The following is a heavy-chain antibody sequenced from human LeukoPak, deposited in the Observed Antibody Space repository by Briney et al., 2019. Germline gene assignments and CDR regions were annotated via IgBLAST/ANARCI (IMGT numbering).Heavy chain of an antibody. J-gene: IGHJ5*02. CDR3: ASDQAGSVNSFDP. V-gene: IGHV1-2*02. CDR2: MNPNSGGT. Sequence: ASVKVSCKASGYTFTSYDINWVRQAPGQGLEWMGWMNPNSGGTDYAQNFRGRVTLTRDTSISTAYMDLTRLRSDDTAVYYCASDQAGSVNSFDPWGQGTLVTVSS. CDR1: GYTFTSYD.